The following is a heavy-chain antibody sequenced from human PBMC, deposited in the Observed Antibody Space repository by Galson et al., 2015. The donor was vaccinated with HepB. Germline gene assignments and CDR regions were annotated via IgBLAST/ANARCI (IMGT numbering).Heavy chain of an antibody. V-gene: IGHV3-74*01. D-gene: IGHD5-24*01. Sequence: SLRLSCAASGFHFSADWIHWVRQAPGRGLVWVSRIDSDGRSTRYAAAVKGRFTSSRDNARNTLHLQMNSLTAEDMGVYYCARGSRRWLHAEAFDIWGHGTVVTVSS. CDR1: GFHFSADW. J-gene: IGHJ3*02. CDR3: ARGSRRWLHAEAFDI. CDR2: IDSDGRST.